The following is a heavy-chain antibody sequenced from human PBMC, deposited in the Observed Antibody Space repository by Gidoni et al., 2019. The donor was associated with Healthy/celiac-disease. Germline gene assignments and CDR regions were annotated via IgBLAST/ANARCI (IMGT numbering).Heavy chain of an antibody. CDR3: ARVIRAVGAPSSGAFDI. CDR2: IYYSGST. Sequence: QVQLQESGPGLVKTSQTLSLTCNVSGGSISSGGYYWSWIRQHPGKGLEWIGYIYYSGSTYYNPSLKSRVTISVDTSKNQFSLKLSSVTAADTAVYYCARVIRAVGAPSSGAFDIWGQGTMVTVSS. J-gene: IGHJ3*02. V-gene: IGHV4-31*03. D-gene: IGHD1-26*01. CDR1: GGSISSGGYY.